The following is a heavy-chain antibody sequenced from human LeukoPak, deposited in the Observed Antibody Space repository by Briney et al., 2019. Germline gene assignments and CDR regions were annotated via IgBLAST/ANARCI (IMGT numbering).Heavy chain of an antibody. D-gene: IGHD3-22*01. CDR3: ASGDTTGYSGDAFNI. Sequence: PGGSLRLSCVASGFTFSRYGMHWVRQAPGKGLEWVAIIWYDGSNKYYADSVKGRFTISRDTSKNTLYLQMDSLRAEDTAVYHCASGDTTGYSGDAFNIWGQGTMVTVSS. V-gene: IGHV3-33*03. CDR2: IWYDGSNK. CDR1: GFTFSRYG. J-gene: IGHJ3*02.